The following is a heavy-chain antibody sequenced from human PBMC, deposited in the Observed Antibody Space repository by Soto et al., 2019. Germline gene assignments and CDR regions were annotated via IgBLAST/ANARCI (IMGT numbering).Heavy chain of an antibody. CDR2: INHSGST. J-gene: IGHJ6*02. CDR1: GGSFSGYS. Sequence: QVQLQQWGAGLLKPSETLSLTCAVYGGSFSGYSWSWIRHPPGRGWEWIGEINHSGSTNYNPSLKSRVTISVDTSKNQFSLKLSSVTAADTAVYYCARLVVVAAPYYYYGMDVWGQGTTVTVSS. D-gene: IGHD2-15*01. V-gene: IGHV4-34*01. CDR3: ARLVVVAAPYYYYGMDV.